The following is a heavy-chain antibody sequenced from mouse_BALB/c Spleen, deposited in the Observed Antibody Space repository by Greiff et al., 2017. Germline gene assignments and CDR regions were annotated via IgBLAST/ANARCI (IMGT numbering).Heavy chain of an antibody. CDR1: GYTFTDYW. Sequence: VQLQQPGAELVMPGASVKMSCKASGYTFTDYWMHWVKQRPGQGLEWIGAIDTSDSYTSYNQKFKGKATLTVDESSSTAYMQLSSLTSEDSAVYYCAREDYGSTSWLAYWGQGTLVTVSA. D-gene: IGHD1-1*01. V-gene: IGHV1-69*01. J-gene: IGHJ3*01. CDR2: IDTSDSYT. CDR3: AREDYGSTSWLAY.